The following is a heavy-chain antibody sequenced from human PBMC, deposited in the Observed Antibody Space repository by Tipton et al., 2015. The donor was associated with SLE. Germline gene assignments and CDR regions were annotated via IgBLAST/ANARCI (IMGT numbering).Heavy chain of an antibody. Sequence: SLRLSCAASGFTFSSYAMTWVRQAPGKGLEWVAVISYDGSNKYYADSVKGRFTISRDNSKNTLYLQMNSLRAEDTAVYYCARERIVVVPAALGYWGQGTLVTVSS. CDR2: ISYDGSNK. D-gene: IGHD2-2*01. CDR1: GFTFSSYA. J-gene: IGHJ4*02. V-gene: IGHV3-30*04. CDR3: ARERIVVVPAALGY.